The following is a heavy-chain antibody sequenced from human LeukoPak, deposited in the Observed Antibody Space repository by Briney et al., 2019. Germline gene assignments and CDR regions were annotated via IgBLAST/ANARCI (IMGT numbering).Heavy chain of an antibody. CDR1: GYTFTGYY. CDR3: ARVQVTYYYYYYMDV. Sequence: ASVKVSCKASGYTFTGYYMHWVRQAPGQGLEWMGWISAYNGNTNYAQKLQGRVTMTTDTSTSTAYMELRSLRSDDTAVYYCARVQVTYYYYYYMDVWGKGTTVTVSS. V-gene: IGHV1-18*04. J-gene: IGHJ6*03. CDR2: ISAYNGNT. D-gene: IGHD2-21*02.